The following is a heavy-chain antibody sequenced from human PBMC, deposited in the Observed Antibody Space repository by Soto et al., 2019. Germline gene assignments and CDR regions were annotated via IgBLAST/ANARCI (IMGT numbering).Heavy chain of an antibody. CDR2: IKEDGSEK. J-gene: IGHJ4*02. CDR1: GSTFSIYW. Sequence: PGGSLRLSCAASGSTFSIYWMTWVRQAPGKGLEWVANIKEDGSEKFYVDSVKGRFTISRDNARNSLYLQMNSLRAEDTAIYYCARVRATGGFDYWGQGTLVTVSS. V-gene: IGHV3-7*01. D-gene: IGHD3-16*01. CDR3: ARVRATGGFDY.